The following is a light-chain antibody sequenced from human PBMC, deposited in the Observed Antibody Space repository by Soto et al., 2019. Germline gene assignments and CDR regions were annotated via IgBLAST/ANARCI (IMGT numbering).Light chain of an antibody. J-gene: IGKJ1*01. CDR1: QSVSSR. CDR2: GAS. CDR3: QQYGSSPWG. Sequence: EIVMNQSPSTLSVSPGERVALSCRASQSVSSRLAWYQQKPGQSPRLLIYGASTRATGIPARFSGSGSGTEFTLTISSLQSEDFAVYYCQQYGSSPWGFGQGTKVDIK. V-gene: IGKV3D-15*02.